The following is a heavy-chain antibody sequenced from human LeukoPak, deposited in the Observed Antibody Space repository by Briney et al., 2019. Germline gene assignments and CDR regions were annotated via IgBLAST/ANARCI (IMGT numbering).Heavy chain of an antibody. CDR3: ARGHNYGDYYFDY. J-gene: IGHJ4*02. Sequence: PGGSLRLSCAASGFTFSSYAMSWVRQAPGKGLEWVSAISGSGGSTYYADSVKGRFTISRDNSKNTLYLQMNSLRAEDTAVYYCARGHNYGDYYFDYWGQGTLVTVSS. CDR1: GFTFSSYA. CDR2: ISGSGGST. V-gene: IGHV3-23*01. D-gene: IGHD4-17*01.